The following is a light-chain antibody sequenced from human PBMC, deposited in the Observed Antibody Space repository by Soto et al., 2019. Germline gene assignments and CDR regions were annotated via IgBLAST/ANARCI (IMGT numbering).Light chain of an antibody. Sequence: QSALTQPPSVSGSPGQSVTISCTGTSSDVGSYNRVSWYQQPPGTAPKLMIYEVSHRPSGVPDRFSGSKSGNTASLTISGLQAEDEADYYCSSYTSRSTLVFGGGTKLTVL. V-gene: IGLV2-18*02. CDR1: SSDVGSYNR. CDR3: SSYTSRSTLV. CDR2: EVS. J-gene: IGLJ3*02.